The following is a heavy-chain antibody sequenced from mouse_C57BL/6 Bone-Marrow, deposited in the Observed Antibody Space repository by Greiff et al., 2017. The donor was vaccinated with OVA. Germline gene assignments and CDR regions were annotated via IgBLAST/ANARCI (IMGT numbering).Heavy chain of an antibody. CDR2: ISSGGSYT. CDR1: GFTFSSYG. V-gene: IGHV5-6*02. J-gene: IGHJ2*01. CDR3: ARSYYYFDY. Sequence: EVMLVESGGDLVKPGGSLKLSCAASGFTFSSYGMSWVRQTPDKRLEWVATISSGGSYTYYPDSVKGRFTISRDNAKNTLYLQMSSLNSEDTAMYYCARSYYYFDYWGQGTTLTVSS. D-gene: IGHD6-5*01.